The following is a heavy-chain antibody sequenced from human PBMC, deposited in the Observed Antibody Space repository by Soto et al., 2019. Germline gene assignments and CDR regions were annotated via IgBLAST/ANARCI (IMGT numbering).Heavy chain of an antibody. CDR1: GFTFTKYY. J-gene: IGHJ5*01. V-gene: IGHV1-46*01. CDR3: ARDLDVTTVTTSFDS. D-gene: IGHD4-17*01. Sequence: QVQLVQSGAEVKKPGASVKVACKTSGFTFTKYYMHWVRQAPGQGLDWVGVINPSGRTTSYARKFLGRVTMTRDASTATVYMELNSLRSEDTAVYYCARDLDVTTVTTSFDSWGQGTLVTVSS. CDR2: INPSGRTT.